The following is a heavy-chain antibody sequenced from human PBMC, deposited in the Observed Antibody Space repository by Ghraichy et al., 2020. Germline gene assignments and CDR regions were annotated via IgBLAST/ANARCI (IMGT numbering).Heavy chain of an antibody. CDR3: ARHASGGTYPLDF. CDR2: IYYSGST. D-gene: IGHD1-26*01. J-gene: IGHJ4*02. CDR1: GGSISSYY. V-gene: IGHV4-59*08. Sequence: SETLSLTCTVSGGSISSYYWSWIRQPPGKGLEWIGYIYYSGSTKYNPSLKSRVTISVDTSKTQFSLKLSSVTAADTAMYYCARHASGGTYPLDFWGQGTLVTVSS.